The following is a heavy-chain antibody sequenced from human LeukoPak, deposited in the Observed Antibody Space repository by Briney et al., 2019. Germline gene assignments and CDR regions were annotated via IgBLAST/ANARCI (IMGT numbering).Heavy chain of an antibody. Sequence: GGSLRLSCAASGFTFDDYGMSWVRRAPGKGLEWVSGINWSGGSTGYGDSVKGRFTISRDNAKNSLYLQMNSLRAEDTALYYCAKVLSSGWYDIFDYWGQGTLVTVSS. CDR3: AKVLSSGWYDIFDY. D-gene: IGHD6-19*01. CDR1: GFTFDDYG. J-gene: IGHJ4*02. CDR2: INWSGGST. V-gene: IGHV3-20*04.